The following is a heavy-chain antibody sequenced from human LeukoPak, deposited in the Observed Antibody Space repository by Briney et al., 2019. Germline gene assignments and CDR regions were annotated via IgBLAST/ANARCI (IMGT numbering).Heavy chain of an antibody. CDR2: ISSSSSYI. V-gene: IGHV3-21*01. J-gene: IGHJ6*02. CDR3: ARDQIDIVVVPAAISHYGMDV. CDR1: GFTFSSYS. Sequence: PGGSLRLSCAASGFTFSSYSMNWVRQAPGKGLEWVSSISSSSSYIYYADSVKGRFTISRDNAKNSLYLQMNSLRAEDTAVYYCARDQIDIVVVPAAISHYGMDVWGQGTTVTVSS. D-gene: IGHD2-2*01.